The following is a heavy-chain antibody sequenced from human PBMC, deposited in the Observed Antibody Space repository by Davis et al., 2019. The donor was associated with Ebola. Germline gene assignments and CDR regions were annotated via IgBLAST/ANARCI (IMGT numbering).Heavy chain of an antibody. V-gene: IGHV3-66*04. CDR2: LYRDGRT. CDR1: GLIVSDSY. J-gene: IGHJ2*01. Sequence: GESLKISCAASGLIVSDSYMSWVRQAPGGVPEWVSVLYRDGRTYYTESVQGRFTISRDNSKNILYLQMNTLRVEDTAMYYCVRHASGDFWYFSVWGRGTQVTVSS. D-gene: IGHD4-17*01. CDR3: VRHASGDFWYFSV.